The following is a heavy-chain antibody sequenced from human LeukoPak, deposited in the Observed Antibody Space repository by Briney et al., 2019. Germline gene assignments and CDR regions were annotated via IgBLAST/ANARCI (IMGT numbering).Heavy chain of an antibody. D-gene: IGHD3-3*01. CDR3: ARGSRFGVVERDAFDI. J-gene: IGHJ3*02. CDR1: GFTFSSYW. Sequence: PGGSLRLSCAASGFTFSSYWVTWVRQAPGKGLEWVSAISGSGVSTYYTDSVKGRFTISRDNAKNSLYLQLNSLRAEDTAVYYCARGSRFGVVERDAFDIWGQGTMVTVSS. CDR2: ISGSGVST. V-gene: IGHV3-23*01.